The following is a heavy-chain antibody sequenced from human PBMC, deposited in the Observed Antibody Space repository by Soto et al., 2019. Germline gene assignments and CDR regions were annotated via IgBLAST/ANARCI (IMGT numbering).Heavy chain of an antibody. CDR2: ISGSGGST. Sequence: GGSLRLSCAASGFTFSSYAMSWVRQAPGKGLEWVSAISGSGGSTYYADSVKGRFTISRDNSKNTLYLQMNSLRAKDTAVYYCAKDGVTMIVVVITEYFQHWGQGTLVTVSS. V-gene: IGHV3-23*01. D-gene: IGHD3-22*01. CDR1: GFTFSSYA. J-gene: IGHJ1*01. CDR3: AKDGVTMIVVVITEYFQH.